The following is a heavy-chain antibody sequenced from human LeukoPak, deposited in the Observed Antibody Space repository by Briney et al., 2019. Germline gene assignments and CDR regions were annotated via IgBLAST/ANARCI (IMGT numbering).Heavy chain of an antibody. Sequence: GGSLRLSCAASGFTFRNAWMNWVRQAPGKGLEWVSAISGSGGSTYYADSVKGRFTISRDNSKNTLYLQMNSLRAEDTAVYYCAISTPGYCSGGSCYSYWGQGTLVTVSS. V-gene: IGHV3-23*01. CDR1: GFTFRNAW. D-gene: IGHD2-15*01. CDR3: AISTPGYCSGGSCYSY. CDR2: ISGSGGST. J-gene: IGHJ4*02.